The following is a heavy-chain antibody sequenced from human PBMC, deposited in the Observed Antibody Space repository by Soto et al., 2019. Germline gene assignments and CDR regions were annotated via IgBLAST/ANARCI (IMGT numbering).Heavy chain of an antibody. J-gene: IGHJ6*02. V-gene: IGHV1-18*01. CDR2: ISTYHGDE. CDR1: GYTFSRSG. CDR3: ARSGSVTYYSYGLDV. Sequence: QVQLVQSGAEVRKPGASVKVSCKTSGYTFSRSGISWVRHAPGQGLEWMGWISTYHGDENYAQKLQGRVTMTTDTSTSTAFMELGSLTSDDTAVYYCARSGSVTYYSYGLDVWGQGTTVTVSS. D-gene: IGHD4-17*01.